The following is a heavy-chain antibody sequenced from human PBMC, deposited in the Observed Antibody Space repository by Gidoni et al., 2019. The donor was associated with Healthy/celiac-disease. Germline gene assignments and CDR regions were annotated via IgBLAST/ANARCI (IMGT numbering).Heavy chain of an antibody. V-gene: IGHV3-9*01. CDR2: ISWNSGSI. CDR3: AKGSFYYYDSSGYYFDY. CDR1: GFTFDAYA. J-gene: IGHJ4*02. Sequence: EVQLVESGGGLVQPGRSLRLYCAASGFTFDAYAMHWVRQAPGKGLEWVSGISWNSGSIGYADSVKGRFTISRDNAKNSLYLQMNSLRAEDTALYYCAKGSFYYYDSSGYYFDYWGQGTLVTVSS. D-gene: IGHD3-22*01.